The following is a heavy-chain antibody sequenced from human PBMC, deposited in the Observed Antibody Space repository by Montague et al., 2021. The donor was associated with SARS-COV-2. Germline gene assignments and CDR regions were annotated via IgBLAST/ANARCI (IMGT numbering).Heavy chain of an antibody. CDR1: GFTFSSYA. V-gene: IGHV3-30*04. D-gene: IGHD4-23*01. CDR2: ISYDGSNK. J-gene: IGHJ4*02. CDR3: ARDVGGYFDY. Sequence: PLRLSCAASGFTFSSYAMHWVRQAPGKGLEWVAVISYDGSNKYYADSVKGRFIISRDNSKNTLYLQMNSLRAEDTAVYYCARDVGGYFDYWGQGTLVTVSS.